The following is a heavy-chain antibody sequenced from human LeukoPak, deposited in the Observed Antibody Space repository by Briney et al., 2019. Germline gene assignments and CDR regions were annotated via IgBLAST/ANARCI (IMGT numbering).Heavy chain of an antibody. CDR2: ISAYNGNT. Sequence: ASVKVSCKASGYTFTGYYMHWVRQAPGQGLEWMGWISAYNGNTNYAQKLQGRVTMTTDTSTSTAYMELRSLRSDDTAVYYCARANDWDTYYFDYWGQGTLVTVSS. CDR1: GYTFTGYY. V-gene: IGHV1-18*04. J-gene: IGHJ4*02. CDR3: ARANDWDTYYFDY. D-gene: IGHD1-1*01.